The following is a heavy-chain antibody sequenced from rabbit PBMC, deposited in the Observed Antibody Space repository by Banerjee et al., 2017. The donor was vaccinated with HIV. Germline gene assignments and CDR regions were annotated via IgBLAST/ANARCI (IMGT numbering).Heavy chain of an antibody. J-gene: IGHJ4*01. V-gene: IGHV1S43*01. D-gene: IGHD6-1*01. CDR2: INTGNSDST. CDR3: TKEDYNYGYGTSFDL. Sequence: QEQLVESGGDLVQPEGSLTLTCTASGFSFSSNYFMSWVRQAPGKGLEWIGCINTGNSDSTWYASWVNGRFTISRSTSLNTVTLQMTSLTAADTATYFCTKEDYNYGYGTSFDLWGPGTLVTVS. CDR1: GFSFSSNYF.